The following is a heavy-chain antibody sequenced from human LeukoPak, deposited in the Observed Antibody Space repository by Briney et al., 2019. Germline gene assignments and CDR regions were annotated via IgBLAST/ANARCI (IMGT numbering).Heavy chain of an antibody. CDR1: GGSISSGGYY. J-gene: IGHJ2*01. CDR3: ARITVTGRTTSHLYWYFDL. D-gene: IGHD1-20*01. Sequence: SETLSLTCTVSGGSISSGGYYWNWIRQHPGKGLEWIGYIYYSGSTYYNPSLRSRLTISVDTSKNQFSLKLSSVTAADTAVYYCARITVTGRTTSHLYWYFDLWGRGTLVTVSS. V-gene: IGHV4-31*03. CDR2: IYYSGST.